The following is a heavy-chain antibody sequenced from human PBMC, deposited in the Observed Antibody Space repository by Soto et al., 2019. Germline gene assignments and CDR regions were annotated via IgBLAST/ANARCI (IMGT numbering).Heavy chain of an antibody. CDR3: ARGELATIAYFDC. CDR1: GGTFGSST. J-gene: IGHJ4*02. CDR2: ITPVFGAP. D-gene: IGHD5-12*01. Sequence: QVQLVQSGAEVKKPGSSVKVSCKASGGTFGSSTISWVRQAPGQGLEWMGGITPVFGAPNYAQKFQGRVTITADKSTSTAYMELRSLRSEDTAAYYCARGELATIAYFDCWGQGTQVTVSS. V-gene: IGHV1-69*06.